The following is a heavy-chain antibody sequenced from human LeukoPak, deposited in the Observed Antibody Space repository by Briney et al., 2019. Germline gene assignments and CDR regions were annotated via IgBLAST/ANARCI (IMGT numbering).Heavy chain of an antibody. CDR3: ARDYYYGSGRPSDNYYYCYGMDV. CDR1: GFTFSSYS. J-gene: IGHJ6*04. Sequence: GGSLRLSCAASGFTFSSYSMNWVRQAPGKGLEWVSSISSSSSYIYYADSVKGRFTISRDNAKNSLYLQMNSLRAEDTAVYYCARDYYYGSGRPSDNYYYCYGMDVWGKGTTVTVSS. V-gene: IGHV3-21*01. D-gene: IGHD3-10*01. CDR2: ISSSSSYI.